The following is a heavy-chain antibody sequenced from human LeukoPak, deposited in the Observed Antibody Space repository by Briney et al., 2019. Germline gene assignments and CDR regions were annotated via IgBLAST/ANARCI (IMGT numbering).Heavy chain of an antibody. CDR2: ISFDGSHI. Sequence: GALLLSCAASQFPFISHAMNWVRQAPGKGLDWVAVISFDGSHIYYADSVKGRFTISRDNSKNTLFLQMNSLNADDPAVYYCARAGTYYQYYYMDVWGKGTTVTVSS. V-gene: IGHV3-30*01. CDR3: ARAGTYYQYYYMDV. J-gene: IGHJ6*03. CDR1: QFPFISHA. D-gene: IGHD3-10*01.